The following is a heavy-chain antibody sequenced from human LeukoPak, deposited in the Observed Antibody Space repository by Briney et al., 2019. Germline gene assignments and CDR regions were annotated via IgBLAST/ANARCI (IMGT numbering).Heavy chain of an antibody. CDR3: ARSPSLWFGPYFFDY. J-gene: IGHJ4*02. Sequence: GASVKVSCKASSGDTFTGHYIHWVRQAPGQGLEWMGWINPNSGATNYAQRFQGRFTMTRDTSIDTAYMELNRLRSDDTAMYYCARSPSLWFGPYFFDYWGQGTLVTVSS. CDR1: GDTFTGHY. V-gene: IGHV1-2*02. D-gene: IGHD3-10*01. CDR2: INPNSGAT.